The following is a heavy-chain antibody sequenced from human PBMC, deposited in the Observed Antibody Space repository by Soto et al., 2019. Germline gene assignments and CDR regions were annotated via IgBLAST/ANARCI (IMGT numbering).Heavy chain of an antibody. CDR1: GGTFSSYA. J-gene: IGHJ3*02. D-gene: IGHD1-26*01. CDR2: VIPIFGTA. V-gene: IGHV1-69*01. Sequence: QVQLVPSGAEVKKPGSSVKVSCKASGGTFSSYAISWVRQAPGQGLEWMGGVIPIFGTAHYAQKFPGRVTRTADESTSTGYMALSSLRSEDTAVYDCARGFAKLPNACDIWGQGTMVTVSS. CDR3: ARGFAKLPNACDI.